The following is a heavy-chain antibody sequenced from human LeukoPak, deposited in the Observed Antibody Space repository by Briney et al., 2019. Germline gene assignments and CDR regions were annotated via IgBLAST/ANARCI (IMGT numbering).Heavy chain of an antibody. Sequence: PSETLSLTCTVSGDSITTYYWSWIRQPPGKGLEWIGYIHYSGKTNCNPSLKSRVTISADTSKNQFSLKLTSVTAADTAVYYCASLWPFYSDSSAYYFVHWGQGTLVTVSS. CDR1: GDSITTYY. CDR3: ASLWPFYSDSSAYYFVH. CDR2: IHYSGKT. V-gene: IGHV4-59*08. J-gene: IGHJ1*01. D-gene: IGHD3-22*01.